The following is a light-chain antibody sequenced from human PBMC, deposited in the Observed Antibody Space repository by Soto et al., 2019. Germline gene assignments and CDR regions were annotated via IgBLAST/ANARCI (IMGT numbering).Light chain of an antibody. J-gene: IGLJ3*02. CDR1: SSDVGSYNL. Sequence: QSALTQPASVSGSPGQSITISCTGTSSDVGSYNLVSWYQQHPGKAPKLMIYEGNERPSGVSNRFSGSKSGNTASLTISGHQAEDEADYYCCSYAGSSTWVFGGGTKLTVL. CDR2: EGN. CDR3: CSYAGSSTWV. V-gene: IGLV2-23*01.